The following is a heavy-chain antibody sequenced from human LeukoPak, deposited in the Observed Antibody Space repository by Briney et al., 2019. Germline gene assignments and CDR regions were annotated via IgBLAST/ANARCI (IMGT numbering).Heavy chain of an antibody. D-gene: IGHD1/OR15-1a*01. CDR2: ISGSGDTT. Sequence: GGSPRLSCEASGFTFSSRAMSWVRQVPGKGLEWVSAISGSGDTTYYTDAVKGRFTISRDNSKNTVNLQMNNLGVEDTAVYFCARDGDKTVTGTLDNWGPGTLVTVSS. CDR3: ARDGDKTVTGTLDN. J-gene: IGHJ4*02. CDR1: GFTFSSRA. V-gene: IGHV3-23*01.